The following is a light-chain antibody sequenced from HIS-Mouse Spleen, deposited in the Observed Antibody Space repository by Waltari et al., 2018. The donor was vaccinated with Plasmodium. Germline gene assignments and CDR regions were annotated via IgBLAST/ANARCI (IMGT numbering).Light chain of an antibody. J-gene: IGKJ3*01. CDR2: GAS. Sequence: IVMTQSQATLSVPPGESTTLSCRASQSVSSNLAWYQQKPGQAPRLLIYGASTRATGIPARFSGSGSGTEFTLTISSLQSEDFAVYYCQQYNNWSFTFGPGTKVDIK. CDR1: QSVSSN. CDR3: QQYNNWSFT. V-gene: IGKV3-15*01.